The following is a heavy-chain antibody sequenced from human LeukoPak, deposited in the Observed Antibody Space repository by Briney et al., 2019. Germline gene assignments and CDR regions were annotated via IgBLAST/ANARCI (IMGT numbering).Heavy chain of an antibody. V-gene: IGHV3-11*05. CDR1: GFTFSDYY. CDR2: ISSGSRYI. CDR3: TRDQSGSDFNSDY. Sequence: PGGSLTLFCAASGFTFSDYYMSWIRQAPGKGLEWVSYISSGSRYIDYADSVEGRFTISRDNAKNSVYLQMTSLRAEDTAVYYCTRDQSGSDFNSDYWGEGTLVTVSS. D-gene: IGHD2-21*02. J-gene: IGHJ4*02.